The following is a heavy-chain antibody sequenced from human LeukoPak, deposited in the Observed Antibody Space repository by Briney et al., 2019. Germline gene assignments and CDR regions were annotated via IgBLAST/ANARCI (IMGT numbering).Heavy chain of an antibody. V-gene: IGHV4-39*01. D-gene: IGHD4-17*01. CDR2: IYYSGST. J-gene: IGHJ4*02. CDR3: ARHSRDDYGDYVGTLDY. CDR1: GGSIRSYY. Sequence: KPSETLSLTCTVSGGSIRSYYWGWIRQPPGKGLEWIGSIYYSGSTYYNPSLKSRVTISVDTSKNQFSLKLSSVTAADTAVYYCARHSRDDYGDYVGTLDYWGQGTLVTVSS.